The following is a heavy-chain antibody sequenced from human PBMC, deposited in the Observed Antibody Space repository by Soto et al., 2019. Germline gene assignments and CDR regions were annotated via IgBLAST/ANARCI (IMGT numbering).Heavy chain of an antibody. CDR1: GDSINSFSDY. CDR2: IFHSGST. Sequence: SETLSLTCLVSGDSINSFSDYWAWIRQPPGKGLEWLGYIFHSGSTLYNPSLRGRLTLSADTSRNQLSLYLTSVTAADTAVYYCVRGGIAGHWFDPWGQGILVTVSS. D-gene: IGHD2-15*01. J-gene: IGHJ5*02. CDR3: VRGGIAGHWFDP. V-gene: IGHV4-31*03.